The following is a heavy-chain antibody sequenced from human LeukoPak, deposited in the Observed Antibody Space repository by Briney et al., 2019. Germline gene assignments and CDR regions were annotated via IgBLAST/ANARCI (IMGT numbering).Heavy chain of an antibody. Sequence: GGSLRLSCTASGFIFSTYGMHWVRQAPGKGLEWVSFIQFDGSNERYADSVKGRFTISRDNSKNTLYLQMNSLRVEDTSVYYCAEDQKLQPFHYWGQGTLVTVSS. CDR3: AEDQKLQPFHY. CDR1: GFIFSTYG. V-gene: IGHV3-30*02. J-gene: IGHJ4*02. D-gene: IGHD2-21*01. CDR2: IQFDGSNE.